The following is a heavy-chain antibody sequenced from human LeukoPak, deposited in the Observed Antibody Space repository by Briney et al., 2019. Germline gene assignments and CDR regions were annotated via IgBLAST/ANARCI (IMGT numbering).Heavy chain of an antibody. CDR3: AREIAAAALLDGSFDY. D-gene: IGHD6-13*01. J-gene: IGHJ4*02. V-gene: IGHV4-39*07. CDR1: GGSVSSSSYY. Sequence: SETLSLTCTVSGGSVSSSSYYWGWIRQPPGKGLEWIGSIYYSGSTYYNPSLKSRVTISVDTSKNQFSLKLSSVTAADTAVYYCAREIAAAALLDGSFDYWGQGTLVTVSS. CDR2: IYYSGST.